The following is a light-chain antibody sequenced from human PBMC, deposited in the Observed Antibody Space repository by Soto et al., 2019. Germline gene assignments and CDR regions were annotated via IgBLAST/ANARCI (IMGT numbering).Light chain of an antibody. CDR2: LGS. CDR1: QSLLHSNGYSY. CDR3: MQSLQTRT. V-gene: IGKV2-28*01. Sequence: EIVMTQSPLSLPVTPGEPASISCTSSQSLLHSNGYSYLDWYLQKPGQSPQLLIYLGSNRASGVPDRFSGSGSGTDFTLNISRVEAEDVGVYYCMQSLQTRTFGQGTKVEIK. J-gene: IGKJ1*01.